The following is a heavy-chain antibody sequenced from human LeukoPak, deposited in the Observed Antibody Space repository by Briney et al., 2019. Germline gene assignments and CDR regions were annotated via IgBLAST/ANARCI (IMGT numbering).Heavy chain of an antibody. Sequence: GGSLRLSCAASGFTFSSYEMNWVRQAPGKGLEWVSYISSSGSTIYNADSLKCRFTISRDNAKNSLYLQMNSLRAEDTAVYYCARKAPYYYYMDVWGKGTTVTVSS. CDR1: GFTFSSYE. CDR3: ARKAPYYYYMDV. CDR2: ISSSGSTI. V-gene: IGHV3-48*03. J-gene: IGHJ6*03.